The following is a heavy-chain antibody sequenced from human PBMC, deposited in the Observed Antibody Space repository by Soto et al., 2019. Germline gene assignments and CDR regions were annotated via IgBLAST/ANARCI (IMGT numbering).Heavy chain of an antibody. CDR3: ARDHVVRGHYYDY. V-gene: IGHV1-18*01. J-gene: IGHJ4*02. Sequence: ASVKVSCKASGGTFSSYAIIWVRQAPGQGLEWMGGISAYIGKTNYAQKLQGRVTMTTDTSTSTAYMELRSLRSDDTAVYYCARDHVVRGHYYDYWGQGTLVTVSS. D-gene: IGHD2-15*01. CDR2: ISAYIGKT. CDR1: GGTFSSYA.